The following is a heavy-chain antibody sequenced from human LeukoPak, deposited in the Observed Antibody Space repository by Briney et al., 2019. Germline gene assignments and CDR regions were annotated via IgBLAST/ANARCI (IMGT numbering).Heavy chain of an antibody. CDR2: ITRSSYI. V-gene: IGHV3-21*01. CDR1: GFTFSSYS. J-gene: IGHJ4*02. Sequence: GGSLRLSCAASGFTFSSYSMNWVRQAPGKGLEWVSSITRSSYIYYADSVKGRFTISRDNAKNSLYLQMNSLRAEDTAVYYCARGFDNYYALPGGYWGQGTLVTVSS. CDR3: ARGFDNYYALPGGY. D-gene: IGHD3-10*01.